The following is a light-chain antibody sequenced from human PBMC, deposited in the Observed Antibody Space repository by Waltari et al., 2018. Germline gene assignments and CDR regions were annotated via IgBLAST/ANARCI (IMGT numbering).Light chain of an antibody. CDR3: QQYSEWPRT. Sequence: IILTQSPGSLSVSPGETVTLSCRASQGVSHHLAWYQQRPGQPPRLLIQGATTRAPGIPARFSGSGSETDFTLTISSLQSEDFAVYHCQQYSEWPRTFGQGTMVEIK. CDR1: QGVSHH. CDR2: GAT. J-gene: IGKJ1*01. V-gene: IGKV3-15*01.